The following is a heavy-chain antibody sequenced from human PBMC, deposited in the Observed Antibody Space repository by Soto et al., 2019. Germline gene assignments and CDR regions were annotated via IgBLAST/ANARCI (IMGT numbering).Heavy chain of an antibody. Sequence: PRESLKISCKGSGYSFTSYWIGWVRQMPGKGLEWMGIIYPGDSDTRYSPSFQGQVTISADKSISTAYLQWSSLKASDTAMYYCARDCSGGSCHNVDAFDIWGQGTMVTVSS. CDR3: ARDCSGGSCHNVDAFDI. CDR2: IYPGDSDT. D-gene: IGHD2-15*01. CDR1: GYSFTSYW. J-gene: IGHJ3*02. V-gene: IGHV5-51*01.